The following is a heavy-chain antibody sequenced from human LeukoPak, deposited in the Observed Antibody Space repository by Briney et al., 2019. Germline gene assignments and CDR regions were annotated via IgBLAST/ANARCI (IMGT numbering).Heavy chain of an antibody. V-gene: IGHV3-74*01. Sequence: GGSLRLSCTASGFTFSTYAMSWVRQAPGKGLVWVSRINTDGSSTSYADSVKGRFTISRDNAKNTLYLQMNSLRAEDTAVYYCARAFFEAWGQGTLVTVSS. J-gene: IGHJ4*02. CDR2: INTDGSST. D-gene: IGHD3-3*01. CDR1: GFTFSTYA. CDR3: ARAFFEA.